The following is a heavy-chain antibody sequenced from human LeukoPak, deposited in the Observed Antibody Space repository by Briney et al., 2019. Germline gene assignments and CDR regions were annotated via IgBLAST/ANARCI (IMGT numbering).Heavy chain of an antibody. CDR2: IIPIFGTA. V-gene: IGHV1-69*06. D-gene: IGHD4-17*01. Sequence: ASVKVSCKASGGTFSSYAISWVRQAPGQGLEWMGGIIPIFGTANYAQKFQGRVTITADKSTSTAYMELSSLRSEDTAVYYCARVLGYGDLNWFDPWGQGTLVTVSS. J-gene: IGHJ5*02. CDR3: ARVLGYGDLNWFDP. CDR1: GGTFSSYA.